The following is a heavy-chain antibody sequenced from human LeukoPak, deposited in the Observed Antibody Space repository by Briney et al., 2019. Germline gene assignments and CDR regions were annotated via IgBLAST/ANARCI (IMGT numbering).Heavy chain of an antibody. CDR2: ISSSGSTI. CDR1: GFTFSSYE. D-gene: IGHD1-1*01. CDR3: ARDGPNWNADY. J-gene: IGHJ4*02. V-gene: IGHV3-48*03. Sequence: PGGSLRLSCAASGFTFSSYEMNWVRQAPGKGLEWVSYISSSGSTIYYADSVKGRFTISRDNAKNSLHLQMNSLRAEDTAVYYCARDGPNWNADYWGQGTLVTVSS.